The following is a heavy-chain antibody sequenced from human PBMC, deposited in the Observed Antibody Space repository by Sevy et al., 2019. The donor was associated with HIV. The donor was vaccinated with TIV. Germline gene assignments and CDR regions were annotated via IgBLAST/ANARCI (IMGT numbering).Heavy chain of an antibody. V-gene: IGHV3-53*01. D-gene: IGHD3-22*01. J-gene: IGHJ6*02. CDR3: ARDRVTSYYDSSGYYTSGYGMDV. Sequence: GGYLRLSCAASGFTVSSNYMSWVRQAPGKGLEWVSVIYSGDRTDYADSVKGRFTISRDNSKNTLYLQMNSLRAEDTAVYYCARDRVTSYYDSSGYYTSGYGMDVWGQGTTVTVSS. CDR1: GFTVSSNY. CDR2: IYSGDRT.